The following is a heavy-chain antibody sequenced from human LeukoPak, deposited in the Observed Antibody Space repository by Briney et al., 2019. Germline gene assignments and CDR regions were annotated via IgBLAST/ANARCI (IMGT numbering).Heavy chain of an antibody. V-gene: IGHV3-21*01. CDR2: ISSSSSYI. D-gene: IGHD5-18*01. CDR1: GFTFSSYS. CDR3: ASQLKQLWFNY. Sequence: GGSLRLSCAASGFTFSSYSMNWVRQAPGKGLEWVSSISSSSSYIYYADSVKGRFTISRDNAKNTLYLQMNSLRAEDTAVYYCASQLKQLWFNYWGQGTLVTVSS. J-gene: IGHJ4*02.